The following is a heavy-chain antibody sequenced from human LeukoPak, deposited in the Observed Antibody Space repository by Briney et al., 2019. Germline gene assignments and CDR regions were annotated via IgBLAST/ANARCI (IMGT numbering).Heavy chain of an antibody. CDR1: GGTFSSYG. V-gene: IGHV1-69*06. CDR3: ARTAAGTIPLDY. Sequence: SVKVSCKTSGGTFSSYGISWVRQAPGQGLEWMGGIIPIFGTANYAQKFQGRVTITADKSTTTAYMELSSLRSEDTAVYYCARTAAGTIPLDYWGQGTLVTVSS. J-gene: IGHJ4*02. D-gene: IGHD6-13*01. CDR2: IIPIFGTA.